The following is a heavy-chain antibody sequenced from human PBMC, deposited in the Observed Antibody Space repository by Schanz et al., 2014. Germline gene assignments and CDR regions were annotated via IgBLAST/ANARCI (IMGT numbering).Heavy chain of an antibody. CDR2: ISVYTGNT. CDR3: AKAEYDILTDSYSRLDP. J-gene: IGHJ5*02. CDR1: GYTFTTYA. Sequence: QVQLVQSGAEVKKPGASVRVSCKASGYTFTTYAMSWVRQAPGQGLEWVGWISVYTGNTKYGQKVQGRVTMTADTSTNTAYMELRSLRSDDTAVYYCAKAEYDILTDSYSRLDPWGQGTLVTVPS. V-gene: IGHV1-18*01. D-gene: IGHD3-9*01.